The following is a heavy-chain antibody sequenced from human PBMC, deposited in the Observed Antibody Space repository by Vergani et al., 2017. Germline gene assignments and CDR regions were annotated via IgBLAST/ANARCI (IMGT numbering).Heavy chain of an antibody. CDR2: SIPLFGTA. D-gene: IGHD3-10*01. J-gene: IGHJ6*02. CDR1: GCTFSRYA. CDR3: ASDNYCGSGSDPLGYYEGMDV. Sequence: QVQQVQSGAEVKKPGSSVKVSCKPSGCTFSRYAISWVRQAPGQGLEWMGRSIPLFGTAKDAQKFQSRVTITADESTSTAYREMSSLRSEDTAMYYCASDNYCGSGSDPLGYYEGMDVWGQGTTVTVS. V-gene: IGHV1-69*13.